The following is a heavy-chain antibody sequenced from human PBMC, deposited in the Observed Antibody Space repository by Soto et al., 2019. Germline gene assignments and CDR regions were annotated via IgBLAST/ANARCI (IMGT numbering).Heavy chain of an antibody. CDR2: IYNSGST. D-gene: IGHD5-12*01. Sequence: SETLSLTCSVSAGSISSDYWSWIRQPPGKGLEWIGNIYNSGSTKYNPSLKSRVTISVDTSKNQFSLKLSSVTAADTAVYYCARHRSDSGYDLGFDFWGQGTLVNVS. J-gene: IGHJ4*02. V-gene: IGHV4-59*08. CDR3: ARHRSDSGYDLGFDF. CDR1: AGSISSDY.